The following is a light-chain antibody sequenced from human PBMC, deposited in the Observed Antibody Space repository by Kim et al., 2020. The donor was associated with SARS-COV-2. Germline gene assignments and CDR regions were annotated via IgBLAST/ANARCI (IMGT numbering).Light chain of an antibody. CDR1: SCGIGAGYD. V-gene: IGLV1-40*01. J-gene: IGLJ2*01. Sequence: RFTISCTGGSCGIGAGYDVLWYQQHPGTAPNLLIYDDDNRPSGVPSRFSGFKSGTSASLAITGLQPEDEADYYCRSYDYSLNIVVFGGGTQLTVL. CDR3: RSYDYSLNIVV. CDR2: DDD.